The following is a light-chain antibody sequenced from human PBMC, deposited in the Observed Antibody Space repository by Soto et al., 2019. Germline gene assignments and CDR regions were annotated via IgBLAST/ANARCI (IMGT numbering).Light chain of an antibody. V-gene: IGKV3-11*01. CDR1: SSVSNRD. J-gene: IGKJ5*01. Sequence: EIVLTQSPDTLSLSPGERATLSCRASSSVSNRDLAWYQQKPGQAPRLLIYDGSNRATGIPARFSGSGSGTDFTLTISSLEPEDFAVYYCQQRSDWPPITFGQGTRLEIK. CDR3: QQRSDWPPIT. CDR2: DGS.